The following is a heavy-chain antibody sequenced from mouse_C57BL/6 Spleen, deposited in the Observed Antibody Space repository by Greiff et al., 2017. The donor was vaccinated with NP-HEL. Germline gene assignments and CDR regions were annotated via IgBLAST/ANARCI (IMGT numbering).Heavy chain of an antibody. Sequence: EVQGVESGGGLVKPGGSLKLSCAASGFTFSDYGMHWVRQAPEKGLEWVAYISSGSSTIYYADTVKGRFTISRDNAKNTLFLQMTSLRSEDTAMYYCARTIITTVVAPFAYWGQGTLVTVSA. CDR1: GFTFSDYG. CDR3: ARTIITTVVAPFAY. J-gene: IGHJ3*01. V-gene: IGHV5-17*01. CDR2: ISSGSSTI. D-gene: IGHD1-1*01.